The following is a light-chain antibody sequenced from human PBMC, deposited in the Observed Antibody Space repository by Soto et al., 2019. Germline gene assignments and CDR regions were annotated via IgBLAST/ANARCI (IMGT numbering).Light chain of an antibody. Sequence: DIQMTQFPSSLSASVGDRVSITCRASQGISSWLARYPQEPERAPRSLIYAASRLQSGVPPRFSGSGAETDFTLTSSSLQTEDFATCYCQQYNRYPRMFAKGTNVEIK. CDR3: QQYNRYPRM. J-gene: IGKJ1*01. CDR2: AAS. CDR1: QGISSW. V-gene: IGKV1D-16*01.